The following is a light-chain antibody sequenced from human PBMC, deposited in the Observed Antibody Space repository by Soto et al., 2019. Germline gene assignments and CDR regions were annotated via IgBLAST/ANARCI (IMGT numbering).Light chain of an antibody. CDR3: HQYNNWPLT. V-gene: IGKV3-15*01. J-gene: IGKJ4*01. Sequence: EIVMTQSPATLSVSPGEGATLSSRAGQTVSSNLAWYQQKPGQAPRLLIYGASARATGIPARFSGSGSGTEFTLTISSLQTEEYAVYYFHQYNNWPLTFGGGTKVEI. CDR1: QTVSSN. CDR2: GAS.